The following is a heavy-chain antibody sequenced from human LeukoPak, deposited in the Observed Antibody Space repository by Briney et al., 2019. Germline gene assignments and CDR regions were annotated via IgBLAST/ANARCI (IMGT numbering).Heavy chain of an antibody. CDR2: IYYSGST. CDR1: GGSISSYY. CDR3: AKEASPPAHYFDY. J-gene: IGHJ4*02. Sequence: SETLSLTCTVSGGSISSYYWSWIRQPPGKGLEWIWYIYYSGSTNYNPSLKSRVTISVDTSKNQFSLKLSSVTAADTAVYYCAKEASPPAHYFDYWGQGTLVTVSS. V-gene: IGHV4-59*01.